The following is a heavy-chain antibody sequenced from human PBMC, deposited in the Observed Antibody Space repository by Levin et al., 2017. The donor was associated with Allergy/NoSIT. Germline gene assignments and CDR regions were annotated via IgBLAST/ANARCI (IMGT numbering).Heavy chain of an antibody. J-gene: IGHJ6*03. CDR3: ARVWFRALFNYYYYMDV. CDR2: IYSGGST. V-gene: IGHV3-53*01. D-gene: IGHD3-10*01. Sequence: GESLKISCAASGFTVSSHYMSWVRQAPGKGLEWVSVIYSGGSTYYADSVKGRFTISRDNSKNTLYLQMNSLRAEDTAVYYCARVWFRALFNYYYYMDVWGKGTTVTVSS. CDR1: GFTVSSHY.